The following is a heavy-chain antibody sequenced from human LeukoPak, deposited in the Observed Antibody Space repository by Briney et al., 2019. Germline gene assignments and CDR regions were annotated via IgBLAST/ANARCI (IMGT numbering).Heavy chain of an antibody. V-gene: IGHV4-34*01. CDR2: IKHGGST. CDR1: GGSFSSYY. CDR3: ARAGSRLRGVLSGGGPKNWFAP. D-gene: IGHD3-10*01. J-gene: IGHJ5*02. Sequence: SETLSLTCAVYGGSFSSYYWSWIRQSPGKGLEWIGEIKHGGSTKNNPSLKSRLTISVDTSKNQFSLKLTSVTAADTAVYYCARAGSRLRGVLSGGGPKNWFAPGGRGTLVTVSS.